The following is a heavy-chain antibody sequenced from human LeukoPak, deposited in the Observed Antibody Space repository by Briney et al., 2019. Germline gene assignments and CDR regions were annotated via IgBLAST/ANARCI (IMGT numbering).Heavy chain of an antibody. CDR1: GFTFDDYA. Sequence: GGSLRLSCAASGFTFDDYAMHWVRRAPGKGLEWVSLISGDGGSTYYADSVKGRFTISRDNSKNSLYLQMNSLRTEDTALYYCAKDIDEYCSSTSCSYYFDYWGQGTLVTVSS. D-gene: IGHD2-2*01. J-gene: IGHJ4*02. CDR3: AKDIDEYCSSTSCSYYFDY. CDR2: ISGDGGST. V-gene: IGHV3-43*02.